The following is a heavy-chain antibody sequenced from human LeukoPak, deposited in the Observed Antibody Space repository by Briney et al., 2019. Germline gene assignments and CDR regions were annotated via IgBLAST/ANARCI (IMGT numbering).Heavy chain of an antibody. V-gene: IGHV4-34*01. J-gene: IGHJ5*02. CDR2: INHSGST. CDR3: ARGRGSSWYRNWFDP. CDR1: GFRFRSYA. Sequence: GSLRLSCAGSGFRFRSYAMNWVRQPPGKGLEWIGEINHSGSTNYNPSLKSRVTISVDTSKNQFSLKLSSVTAADTAVYYCARGRGSSWYRNWFDPWGQGTLVTVSS. D-gene: IGHD6-13*01.